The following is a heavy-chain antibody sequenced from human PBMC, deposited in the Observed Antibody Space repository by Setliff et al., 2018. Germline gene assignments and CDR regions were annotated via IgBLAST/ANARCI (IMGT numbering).Heavy chain of an antibody. CDR1: GYTFTSYY. CDR3: ARDSRTTVTYY. CDR2: INPSGGST. V-gene: IGHV1-46*01. Sequence: ASVKVSCKASGYTFTSYYMHWARQAPGQGLEWMGIINPSGGSTSYAQKFQGRVTMTRDTSTSTVYMELSSLRSEDTAVYYCARDSRTTVTYYWGQGTLVTVSS. D-gene: IGHD4-17*01. J-gene: IGHJ4*02.